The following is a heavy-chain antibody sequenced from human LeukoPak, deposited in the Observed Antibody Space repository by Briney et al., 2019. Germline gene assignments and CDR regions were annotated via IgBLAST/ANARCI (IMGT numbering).Heavy chain of an antibody. D-gene: IGHD3-10*01. Sequence: PSETLSLTCTVSGGSISSGGYYWSWIRQPPGKGLEWIGEINHSGSTNYNPSLKSRVTISVDTSKNQFSLKLSSVTAADTAVYYCARASLRGAPVKRFDYWGQGTLVTVSS. CDR2: INHSGST. CDR3: ARASLRGAPVKRFDY. V-gene: IGHV4-39*07. CDR1: GGSISSGGYY. J-gene: IGHJ4*02.